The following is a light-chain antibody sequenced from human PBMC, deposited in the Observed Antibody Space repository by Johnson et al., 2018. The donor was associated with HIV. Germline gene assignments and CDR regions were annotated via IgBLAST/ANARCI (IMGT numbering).Light chain of an antibody. CDR3: GTSGSSLSVFV. CDR1: NSNIGNNF. V-gene: IGLV1-51*02. J-gene: IGLJ1*01. Sequence: QSVLTQPPSVSAAPGQKVTISCSGSNSNIGNNFVSWYQQLPGTAPKLLIYENIKRPSGIPARFSGSKSGTSATLCITGLQTGDEADYYCGTSGSSLSVFVFGTGTKVSAL. CDR2: ENI.